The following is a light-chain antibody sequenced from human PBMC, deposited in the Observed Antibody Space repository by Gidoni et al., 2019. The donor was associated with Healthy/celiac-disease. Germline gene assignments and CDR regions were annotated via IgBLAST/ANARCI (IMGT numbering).Light chain of an antibody. J-gene: IGLJ2*01. CDR1: KLGDKY. Sequence: SHELTHPPSVSLSPGQTASITCSGDKLGDKYACWYQQKPGQSPVLVIYQDSKRPSGIPERFSGSNSGNTATLTISGTQAMDEADYYCQAWDSSTVVFGGGTKLTVL. V-gene: IGLV3-1*01. CDR3: QAWDSSTVV. CDR2: QDS.